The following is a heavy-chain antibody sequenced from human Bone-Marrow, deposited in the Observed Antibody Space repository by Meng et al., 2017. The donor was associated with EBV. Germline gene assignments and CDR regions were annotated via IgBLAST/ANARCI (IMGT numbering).Heavy chain of an antibody. D-gene: IGHD3-3*02. V-gene: IGHV3-30*18. Sequence: QDQLGEAGGGVDQPGGSVNVSCDASGFSFSGYGFHWVRQAPGKGPEWVGILPSDASHNKYYADSVKSRFTISKDNSKNTLYLQINSLKIEDTAVYYCAKDISGKFDHWGQGTLVTVSS. CDR3: AKDISGKFDH. J-gene: IGHJ5*02. CDR2: LPSDASHNK. CDR1: GFSFSGYG.